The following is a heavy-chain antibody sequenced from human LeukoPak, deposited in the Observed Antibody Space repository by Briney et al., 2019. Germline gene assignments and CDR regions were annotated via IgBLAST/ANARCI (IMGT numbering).Heavy chain of an antibody. CDR3: ARDGDYDYYYYMDV. CDR2: IIPIFGTA. J-gene: IGHJ6*03. CDR1: GGTFSSYA. Sequence: EASVKVSCKASGGTFSSYAISWVRQAPGQGLEWMGRIIPIFGTANYAQKFQGRVTITTDESTSTAYMELSSLRSEDTAVYYCARDGDYDYYYYMDVWGKGTTVTVSS. D-gene: IGHD4-17*01. V-gene: IGHV1-69*05.